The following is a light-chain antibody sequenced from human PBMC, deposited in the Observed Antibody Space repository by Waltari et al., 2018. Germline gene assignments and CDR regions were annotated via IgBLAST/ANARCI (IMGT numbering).Light chain of an antibody. CDR1: SSDVGGYDY. CDR3: CAYTGNFWV. V-gene: IGLV2-11*01. CDR2: DVR. Sequence: QSALTQPRPVSGSPGQSVTISCTGSSSDVGGYDYVSLYQQHPGKAPELMIFDVRKRPSGVPDRFSGSKSGNTASLTISGLQADDEADYYCCAYTGNFWVFGGGTELIVL. J-gene: IGLJ3*02.